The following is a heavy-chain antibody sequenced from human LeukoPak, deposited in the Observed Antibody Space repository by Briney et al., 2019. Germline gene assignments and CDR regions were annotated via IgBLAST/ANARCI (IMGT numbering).Heavy chain of an antibody. V-gene: IGHV1-69*05. D-gene: IGHD6-6*01. CDR2: IIPIFGTA. CDR3: ARRGGISSSSRGDAFDI. Sequence: ASVKVSCKASGGTFSSYAISWVRQAPGQGLEWMGGIIPIFGTANYAQKFQGRVTITTDESTSTAYMELSSLRSEDTAVYYCARRGGISSSSRGDAFDIWGQGTMVTVSS. J-gene: IGHJ3*02. CDR1: GGTFSSYA.